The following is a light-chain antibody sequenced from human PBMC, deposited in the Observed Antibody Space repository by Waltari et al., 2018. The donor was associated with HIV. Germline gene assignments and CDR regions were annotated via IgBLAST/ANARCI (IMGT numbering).Light chain of an antibody. Sequence: QSVLTQTPSASGTPGQRVIVSCSGSSSNIGSNTVNWYQQLPGAAPRLLIHSLYHRRSGVPDRFSGSKSGASASLAISGLQSEDETDYYCAAWDDSLNAYVFGGGTKVTVL. CDR3: AAWDDSLNAYV. J-gene: IGLJ1*01. CDR2: SLY. CDR1: SSNIGSNT. V-gene: IGLV1-44*01.